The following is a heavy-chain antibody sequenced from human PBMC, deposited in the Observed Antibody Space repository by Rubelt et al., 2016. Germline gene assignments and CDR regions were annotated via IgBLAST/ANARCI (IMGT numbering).Heavy chain of an antibody. CDR2: ISSSSSYI. CDR3: AGVAVVGTARIMDV. V-gene: IGHV3-21*02. J-gene: IGHJ6*02. CDR1: GFTFSDYA. Sequence: EVQLVESGGDLVKPGGSQRLSCAASGFTFSDYAITWVRQAPGKGLEWVSYISSSSSYIYYADSVKGRFTTSRDNAKNLVSLQMNSLGAEDTAVYYCAGVAVVGTARIMDVWGQGTTVTVSS. D-gene: IGHD2-15*01.